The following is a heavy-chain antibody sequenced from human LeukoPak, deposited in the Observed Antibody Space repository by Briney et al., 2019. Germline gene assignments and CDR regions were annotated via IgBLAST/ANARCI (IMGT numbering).Heavy chain of an antibody. Sequence: GASVKVSCKASGYTFTSYGISWVRQAPGQGLEWMGWISAYNGNTNYAQKLQGRVTMTTDTSTSTAYMELRSLRSDDTAVYYCARSAYSGSSGAYYFDYWGQGTLVTVSS. CDR2: ISAYNGNT. D-gene: IGHD6-6*01. J-gene: IGHJ4*02. CDR1: GYTFTSYG. CDR3: ARSAYSGSSGAYYFDY. V-gene: IGHV1-18*01.